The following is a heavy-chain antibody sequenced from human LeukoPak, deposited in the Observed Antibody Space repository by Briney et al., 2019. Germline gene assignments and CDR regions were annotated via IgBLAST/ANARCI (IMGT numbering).Heavy chain of an antibody. CDR3: AKAPLWSGYSLCWFDP. V-gene: IGHV3-30*09. J-gene: IGHJ5*02. CDR1: GFSFNSYA. CDR2: ISDDGKST. D-gene: IGHD3-3*01. Sequence: GGSLRLSCAASGFSFNSYAMHWVRQAPGKGLEWVAFISDDGKSTYYADSLKGRFAVSRDNTLYLQMNSLRAEDTAVYYCAKAPLWSGYSLCWFDPWGQGTLVTVSS.